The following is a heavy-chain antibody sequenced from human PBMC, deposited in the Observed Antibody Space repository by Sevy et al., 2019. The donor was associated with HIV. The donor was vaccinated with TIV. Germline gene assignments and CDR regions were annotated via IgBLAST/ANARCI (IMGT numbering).Heavy chain of an antibody. Sequence: GGSLRLSCAASGFTFSSYAMHWVRQAPGKGLEWVAVISYDGSNKYYADSVKGRFTISRDNSKNTLYLQMNSLRAEDTAVYYCARLPGGSGGSCYPNCFDYWGLGTLVTVSS. J-gene: IGHJ4*02. V-gene: IGHV3-30-3*01. CDR3: ARLPGGSGGSCYPNCFDY. CDR2: ISYDGSNK. CDR1: GFTFSSYA. D-gene: IGHD2-15*01.